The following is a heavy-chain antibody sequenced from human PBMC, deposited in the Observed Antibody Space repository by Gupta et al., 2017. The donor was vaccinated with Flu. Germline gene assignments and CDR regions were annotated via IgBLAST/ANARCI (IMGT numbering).Heavy chain of an antibody. D-gene: IGHD3-10*01. Sequence: QVHLVQSGAEVKKPGASVKVSCKTSGYTFTGYYMHWVRQAPGRGLEWMGRFNPTNGDTKYAEKFQDRVTMTGDTSINTAYMELARLRSDDTAVYFCTREGESPTLGVFDYWGQGILVTVSS. CDR2: FNPTNGDT. CDR3: TREGESPTLGVFDY. J-gene: IGHJ4*02. V-gene: IGHV1-2*06. CDR1: GYTFTGYY.